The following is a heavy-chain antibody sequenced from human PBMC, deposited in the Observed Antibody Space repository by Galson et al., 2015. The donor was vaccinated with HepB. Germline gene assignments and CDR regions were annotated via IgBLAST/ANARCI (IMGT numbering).Heavy chain of an antibody. V-gene: IGHV3-21*01. CDR2: ITSGGSYR. Sequence: SLRLSCAVSGFIFSNYNMNWVRQAPGKGLEWVSSITSGGSYRDYADSVKGRFTISRDNANNSLFLQMNGLSAEDTAGYYCARLGPYHYETRAYSPPFDFWGPGTVVTVSS. J-gene: IGHJ4*02. CDR1: GFIFSNYN. CDR3: ARLGPYHYETRAYSPPFDF. D-gene: IGHD3-22*01.